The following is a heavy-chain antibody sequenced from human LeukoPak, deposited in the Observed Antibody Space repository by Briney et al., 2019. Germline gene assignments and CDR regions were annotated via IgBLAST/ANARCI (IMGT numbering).Heavy chain of an antibody. CDR3: ARDRPSGSYSYYYYGMDV. D-gene: IGHD1-26*01. V-gene: IGHV1-18*01. J-gene: IGHJ6*02. Sequence: GASVKVSCKASGYTFTSYGISWVRQAPGQGLEWMGWISAYNGNTNYAQKLQGRVTMTTDTSTSTAYMELRSLRSDDTAVYYCARDRPSGSYSYYYYGMDVWGQGTTVTVYS. CDR1: GYTFTSYG. CDR2: ISAYNGNT.